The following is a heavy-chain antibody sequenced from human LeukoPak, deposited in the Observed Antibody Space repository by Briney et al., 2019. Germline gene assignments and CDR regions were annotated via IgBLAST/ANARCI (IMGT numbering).Heavy chain of an antibody. J-gene: IGHJ4*02. CDR3: AKQDCSSTSCYPDY. CDR2: IRYDGSNK. D-gene: IGHD2-2*01. Sequence: GGSLRLSCAASGFTFSSYGMHCVRQAPGRGLEWVAFIRYDGSNKYYADSVKGRFTISRDNSKNTLYLPMNSLRAEATAVYYCAKQDCSSTSCYPDYWGQGTLVTVSS. CDR1: GFTFSSYG. V-gene: IGHV3-30*02.